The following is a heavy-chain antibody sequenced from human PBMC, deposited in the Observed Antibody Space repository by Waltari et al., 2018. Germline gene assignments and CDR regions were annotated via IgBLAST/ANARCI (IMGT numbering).Heavy chain of an antibody. CDR3: ITGGHWFGA. CDR1: GFTFSNNW. Sequence: EVQLVESGGGLVKPGGSLRLSCAASGFTFSNNWMTWVRQAPGKGLEWVGRIQTKTDGGATDYATPVQGRFTISRDDSKNMLYLQMNSLKTEDTAVYHCITGGHWFGAWGQGILVTVSS. CDR2: IQTKTDGGAT. J-gene: IGHJ5*02. V-gene: IGHV3-15*01. D-gene: IGHD5-12*01.